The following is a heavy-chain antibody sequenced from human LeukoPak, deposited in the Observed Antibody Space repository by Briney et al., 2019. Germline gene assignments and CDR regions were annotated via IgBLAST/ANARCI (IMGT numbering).Heavy chain of an antibody. V-gene: IGHV3-74*01. CDR1: GFTFSSYFW. CDR3: AKGNSGSYYLFDY. Sequence: GGSLRLSCAASGFTFSSYFWMHWVRQAPGKGLVWVSRIRSDGGSSTYADSVKGRFTISRDNAKNTLYLQMNSLRAEDTAVYYCAKGNSGSYYLFDYWGQGTLVTVSS. CDR2: IRSDGGSS. J-gene: IGHJ4*02. D-gene: IGHD1-26*01.